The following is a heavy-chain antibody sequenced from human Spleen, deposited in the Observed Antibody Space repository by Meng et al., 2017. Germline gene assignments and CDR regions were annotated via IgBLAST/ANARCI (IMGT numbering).Heavy chain of an antibody. CDR2: ISGSGGST. CDR3: AKLSSGWYGLDS. Sequence: EVQLQESGPGLVKPSGTLSLTCAVSGDSISSSYWWSWVRQTPGKGLEWVSAISGSGGSTYYADSVKGRFTISRDNSKNTLYLQMNSLTAEDTALYYCAKLSSGWYGLDSWGQGALVTVSS. V-gene: IGHV3-23*01. CDR1: GDSISSSY. D-gene: IGHD6-19*01. J-gene: IGHJ4*02.